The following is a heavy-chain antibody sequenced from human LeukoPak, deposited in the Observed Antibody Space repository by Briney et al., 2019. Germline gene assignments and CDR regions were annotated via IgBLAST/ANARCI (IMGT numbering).Heavy chain of an antibody. CDR2: ISAYNGNT. CDR3: ATRDTYDILTGYYNADSSGSAGRWFDP. CDR1: GYTFTSYG. Sequence: ASVKVSCKASGYTFTSYGISWVRQAPGQGLEWMGWISAYNGNTNYAQKLQGRVTMTTDTSTSTAYMELRSLRSDDTAVYYCATRDTYDILTGYYNADSSGSAGRWFDPWGQGTLVTVSS. D-gene: IGHD3-9*01. V-gene: IGHV1-18*01. J-gene: IGHJ5*02.